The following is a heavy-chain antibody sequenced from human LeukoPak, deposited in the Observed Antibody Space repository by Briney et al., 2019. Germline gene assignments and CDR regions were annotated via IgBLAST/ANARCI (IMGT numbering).Heavy chain of an antibody. CDR2: INANSGDP. CDR1: GHSFTGYY. V-gene: IGHV1-2*02. CDR3: ARGAYCGGDCSSSDAFDI. D-gene: IGHD2-21*02. J-gene: IGHJ3*02. Sequence: GASVKVSCTASGHSFTGYYMEWVRQAPGQGLEWMGWINANSGDPNYARKFQGRVTLTWDTSMSTAFMELSRLRSDDTAVYYCARGAYCGGDCSSSDAFDIWGQGTMVTVSS.